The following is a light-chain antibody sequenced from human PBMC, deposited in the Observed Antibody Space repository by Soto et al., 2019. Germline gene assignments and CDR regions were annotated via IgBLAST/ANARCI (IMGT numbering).Light chain of an antibody. CDR1: QTVLSSSNNRNY. J-gene: IGKJ1*01. CDR2: WAS. Sequence: DIVMTQSPDSLTVSLGERATINCKSSQTVLSSSNNRNYLAWYQQKPGQPPTLLLYWASTRESEVPDRFSGSGSGADVTLTISRLQAEDVAVYYCHQYYTTPQTFGQGTKVEIK. CDR3: HQYYTTPQT. V-gene: IGKV4-1*01.